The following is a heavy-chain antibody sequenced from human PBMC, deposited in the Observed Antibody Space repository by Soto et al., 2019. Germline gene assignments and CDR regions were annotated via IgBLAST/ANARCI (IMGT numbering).Heavy chain of an antibody. V-gene: IGHV3-48*02. CDR2: IRTSSSNI. CDR1: GFTFSSYA. D-gene: IGHD3-22*01. J-gene: IGHJ4*02. CDR3: ERVYLYDYSAVFAY. Sequence: GGSLRLSCAASGFTFSSYAMTWVRQAPGKGPEWVSYIRTSSSNIYYADSVRGRFTISRDNAKNSLYLQMDSLRDEDTAVYYWERVYLYDYSAVFAYWGQGTLVTVSS.